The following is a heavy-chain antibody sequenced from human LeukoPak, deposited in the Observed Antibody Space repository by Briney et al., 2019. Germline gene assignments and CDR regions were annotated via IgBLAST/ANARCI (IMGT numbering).Heavy chain of an antibody. V-gene: IGHV1-18*01. CDR1: GYIFTSYG. J-gene: IGHJ5*02. CDR3: ARDKEITNNWFDP. CDR2: ISTNDGNT. Sequence: GASVKVSCKASGYIFTSYGVSWVRQALGQGLEWLGWISTNDGNTNYAQKFQDRITMTTDTSTNTAYMELKSLRSDDTAVFYCARDKEITNNWFDPWGQGTLVTVSS. D-gene: IGHD3-10*01.